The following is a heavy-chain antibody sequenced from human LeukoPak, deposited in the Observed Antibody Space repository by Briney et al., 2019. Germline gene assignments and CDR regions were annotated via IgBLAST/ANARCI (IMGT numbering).Heavy chain of an antibody. J-gene: IGHJ4*02. CDR2: IDNAGSVT. CDR3: VRSAFHAGSGNYYDY. CDR1: RFTFSSYG. Sequence: QSGGSLRLSCAASRFTFSSYGMHWVRQAPGKGLVWVSRIDNAGSVTTYADSVKGRFTISRDNAENTLYLQMNSLRVEDTAVYYCVRSAFHAGSGNYYDYWGQGTLVTVSS. D-gene: IGHD3-22*01. V-gene: IGHV3-74*03.